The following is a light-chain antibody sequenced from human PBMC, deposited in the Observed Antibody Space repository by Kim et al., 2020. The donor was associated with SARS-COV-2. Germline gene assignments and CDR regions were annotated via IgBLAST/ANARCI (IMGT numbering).Light chain of an antibody. V-gene: IGLV3-19*01. J-gene: IGLJ2*01. CDR2: GKN. CDR3: NSRDSNDNVV. Sequence: ALGQKVRRKCKGDSLRSYYATWYQQKPGQAPILVIYGKNNRPSGIPDRFSGSSSGNTASLTITGTQAGDEADDYCNSRDSNDNVVFGGGTQLTVL. CDR1: SLRSYY.